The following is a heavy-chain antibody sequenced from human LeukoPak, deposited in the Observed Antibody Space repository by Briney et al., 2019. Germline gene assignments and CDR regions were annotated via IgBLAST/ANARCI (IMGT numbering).Heavy chain of an antibody. J-gene: IGHJ4*02. CDR2: MNPNSGNT. V-gene: IGHV1-8*01. D-gene: IGHD2-2*01. CDR3: AREVRCSSTSCYALDY. CDR1: GYTFTSYD. Sequence: GASVKVSCKASGYTFTSYDINWVRQATGRGLEWMGWMNPNSGNTGYAQKFQGRVTMTRNTSISTAYMELSSLRSEDTAVYYCAREVRCSSTSCYALDYWGQGTLVTVSS.